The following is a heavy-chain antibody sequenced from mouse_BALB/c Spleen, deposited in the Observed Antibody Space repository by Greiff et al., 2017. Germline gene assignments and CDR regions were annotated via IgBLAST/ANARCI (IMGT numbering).Heavy chain of an antibody. J-gene: IGHJ4*01. V-gene: IGHV5-6-5*01. D-gene: IGHD2-14*01. CDR1: GFTFSSYA. CDR2: ISSGGST. CDR3: ARNYRYDDGATGYAMDY. Sequence: EVHLVESGGGLVKPGGSLKLSCAASGFTFSSYAMSWVRQTPEKRLEWVASISSGGSTYYPDSVKGRFTISRDNARNILYLQMSSLRSEDTAMYYCARNYRYDDGATGYAMDYWGQGTSVTVSS.